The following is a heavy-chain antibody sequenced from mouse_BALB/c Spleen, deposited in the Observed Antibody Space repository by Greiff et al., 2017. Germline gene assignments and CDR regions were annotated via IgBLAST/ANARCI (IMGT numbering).Heavy chain of an antibody. D-gene: IGHD1-1*01. J-gene: IGHJ4*01. Sequence: EVQLQQSGAELVKPGASVKLSCTASGFNIKDTYMHWVKQRPEQGLEWIGRIDPANGNTKYDPKFQGKATITADTSSNTAYLQLSSLTSEDTAVYYCARDYGSSYAMDYWGQGTSVPVSS. CDR1: GFNIKDTY. V-gene: IGHV14-3*02. CDR3: ARDYGSSYAMDY. CDR2: IDPANGNT.